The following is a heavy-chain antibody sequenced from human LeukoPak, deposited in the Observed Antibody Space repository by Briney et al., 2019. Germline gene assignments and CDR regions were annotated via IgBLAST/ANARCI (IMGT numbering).Heavy chain of an antibody. D-gene: IGHD5-12*01. CDR1: GGSFSGYY. V-gene: IGHV4-34*01. J-gene: IGHJ4*02. Sequence: SETLSLTCAVYGGSFSGYYWSWIRQPPEKGLEWIGEISHSGSTNYNPSLKSRVTISVDTSKNQFSLKLSSVTAADTAVYYCAAQYSGYVRLDYWGQGTLVTVSS. CDR2: ISHSGST. CDR3: AAQYSGYVRLDY.